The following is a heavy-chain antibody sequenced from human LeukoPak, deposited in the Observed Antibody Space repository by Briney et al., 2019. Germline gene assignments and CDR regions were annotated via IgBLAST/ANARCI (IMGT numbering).Heavy chain of an antibody. CDR3: ARSDRTAAAGIDY. V-gene: IGHV1-2*02. CDR1: GYTFTGYY. J-gene: IGHJ4*02. Sequence: GASVKVSCKASGYTFTGYYMHWVRQAPGQGLEWMGWINPNSGGTNYAQKFQGRVTMTRDTSISTAYMELSRLRSDDTAVYYCARSDRTAAAGIDYWGQGTLVTVSS. CDR2: INPNSGGT. D-gene: IGHD6-13*01.